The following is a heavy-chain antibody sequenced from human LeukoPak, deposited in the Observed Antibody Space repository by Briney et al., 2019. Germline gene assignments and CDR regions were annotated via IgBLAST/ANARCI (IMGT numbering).Heavy chain of an antibody. Sequence: PGGSLRLSCAASGFTFSSYAMHWVRQAPGKGLEWVAVISYDGSNKYYADSVKGRFTISRDNSKNTLYLQMNSLRAEDTAVYHCARDSQDYYFDYWGQGTLVTVSS. V-gene: IGHV3-30*01. CDR2: ISYDGSNK. J-gene: IGHJ4*02. D-gene: IGHD3/OR15-3a*01. CDR1: GFTFSSYA. CDR3: ARDSQDYYFDY.